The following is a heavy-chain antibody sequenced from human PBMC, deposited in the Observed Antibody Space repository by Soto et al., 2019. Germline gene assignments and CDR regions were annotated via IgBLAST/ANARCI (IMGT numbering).Heavy chain of an antibody. D-gene: IGHD6-6*01. CDR3: ASLYSSSSL. CDR2: ISSSSSTI. CDR1: GFTFSSYS. J-gene: IGHJ4*02. Sequence: EVQLVESGGGLAQPGGSLRLSCAASGFTFSSYSMNWVRQAPGKGLEWVSYISSSSSTIYYADSVKGRFTISRDNAKNSLYLQMNSRRDEDTAVYYCASLYSSSSLWGQGTLVTVSS. V-gene: IGHV3-48*02.